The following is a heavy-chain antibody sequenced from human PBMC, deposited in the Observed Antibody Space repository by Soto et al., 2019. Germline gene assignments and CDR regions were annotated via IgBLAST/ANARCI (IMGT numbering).Heavy chain of an antibody. Sequence: SETLSLTCTVSGGSITGYYWSWIRQPPGKGLEWIGYIYYSGSTRYNPSLQSRVTISVDTSKNQFALKLSSVTAADTAVYYCARLGNGSGGDTYGSRFIDDYWGQGTLVTAPQ. D-gene: IGHD5-18*01. J-gene: IGHJ4*02. CDR1: GGSITGYY. V-gene: IGHV4-59*08. CDR2: IYYSGST. CDR3: ARLGNGSGGDTYGSRFIDDY.